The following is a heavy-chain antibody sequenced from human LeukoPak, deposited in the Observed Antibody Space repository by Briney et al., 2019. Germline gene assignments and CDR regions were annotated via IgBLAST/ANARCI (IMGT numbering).Heavy chain of an antibody. CDR3: ARGGGFLYYYDSSGYYYGFDY. CDR2: INPNSGGT. V-gene: IGHV1-2*02. CDR1: GYTFTSYG. J-gene: IGHJ4*02. Sequence: GASVKVSCKASGYTFTSYGISWVRQAPGQGLEWMGWINPNSGGTNYAQKFQGRVTMTRDTSISTAYMELSRLRSDDTAVYYCARGGGFLYYYDSSGYYYGFDYWGQGTLVTVSS. D-gene: IGHD3-22*01.